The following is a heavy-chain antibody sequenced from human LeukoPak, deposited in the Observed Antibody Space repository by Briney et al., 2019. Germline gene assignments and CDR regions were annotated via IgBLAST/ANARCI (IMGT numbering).Heavy chain of an antibody. CDR3: ARTRGAAGTNY. Sequence: PSETLSLTYAVYGGSSSGYYWSWIRQPPGKGLEWIGEINHSGSTNYNPSLKSRVTISVDTSKNQFSLKLSSVTAADTAVYYCARTRGAAGTNYWGQGTLVTVSS. D-gene: IGHD6-13*01. V-gene: IGHV4-34*01. CDR1: GGSSSGYY. J-gene: IGHJ4*02. CDR2: INHSGST.